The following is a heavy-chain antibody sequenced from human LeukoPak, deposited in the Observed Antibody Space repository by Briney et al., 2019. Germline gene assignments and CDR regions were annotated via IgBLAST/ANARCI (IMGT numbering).Heavy chain of an antibody. CDR2: ISGSGDNT. V-gene: IGHV3-23*01. J-gene: IGHJ4*02. CDR3: ARVTYGSGTYGAFDY. CDR1: GFTFSSHG. D-gene: IGHD3-10*01. Sequence: GGSLRLSCAASGFTFSSHGMSWVRQAPGKGLEWVSTISGSGDNTYYADSVKGRFTISRDNSRNTLYLQMNSLRAEDTAVYYCARVTYGSGTYGAFDYWGQGTLVTVSS.